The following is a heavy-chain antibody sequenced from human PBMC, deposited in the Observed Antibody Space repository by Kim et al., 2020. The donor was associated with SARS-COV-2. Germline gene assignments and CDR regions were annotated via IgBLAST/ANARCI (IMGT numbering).Heavy chain of an antibody. V-gene: IGHV4-4*02. CDR2: IYHSGTT. J-gene: IGHJ4*02. CDR3: AGHMGRRVLDY. D-gene: IGHD3-16*01. Sequence: SETLSLTCVVSGDSISSNHWCSWLRQPPGKLLGWIGKIYHSGTTNYPPSLKSRTTISVATSSNHFSLQLTSMTAAATADYYCAGHMGRRVLDYCGQGT. CDR1: GDSISSNHW.